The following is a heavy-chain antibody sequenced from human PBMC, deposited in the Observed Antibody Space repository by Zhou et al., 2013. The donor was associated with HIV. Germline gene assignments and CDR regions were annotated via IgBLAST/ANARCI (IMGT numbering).Heavy chain of an antibody. CDR2: INPNSGGT. CDR1: GYTFTSYG. V-gene: IGHV1-18*01. Sequence: QVQLVQSGAEVKKPGASVKVSCKASGYTFTSYGISWVRQAPGQGLEWMGWINPNSGGTNYAQKFQGRVTMTRDRSGSTAYMELGSLRSEDTAMYYCASHLHTTTYYYGSGSRPPPLDYVGPGNPG. J-gene: IGHJ4*02. CDR3: ASHLHTTTYYYGSGSRPPPLDY. D-gene: IGHD3-10*01.